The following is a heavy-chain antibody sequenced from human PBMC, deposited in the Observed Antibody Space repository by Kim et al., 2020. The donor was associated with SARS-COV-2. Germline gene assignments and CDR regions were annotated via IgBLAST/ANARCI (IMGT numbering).Heavy chain of an antibody. V-gene: IGHV4-59*01. J-gene: IGHJ4*02. CDR3: ARSGRGTVTLDY. D-gene: IGHD4-17*01. Sequence: YNPPLKRRVTRSVDTSKNQFSLKLSSVTAADTAVYYCARSGRGTVTLDYWGQGTLVTVSS.